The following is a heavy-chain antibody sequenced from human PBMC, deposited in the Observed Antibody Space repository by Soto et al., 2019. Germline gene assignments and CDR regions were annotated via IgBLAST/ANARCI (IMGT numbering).Heavy chain of an antibody. Sequence: PGGSLRLSCAASGFTFSSYAMSWVRQAPGKGLEWVSAISGSGGSTYYADSVKGRFTISRDNSKSTLYLQMNSLRAEDTAVYYCASSMVRGGYYGMDVWGQGTTVTVSS. CDR2: ISGSGGST. J-gene: IGHJ6*02. CDR1: GFTFSSYA. V-gene: IGHV3-23*01. D-gene: IGHD3-10*01. CDR3: ASSMVRGGYYGMDV.